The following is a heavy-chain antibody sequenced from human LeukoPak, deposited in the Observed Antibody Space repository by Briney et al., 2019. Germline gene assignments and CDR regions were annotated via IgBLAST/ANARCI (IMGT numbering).Heavy chain of an antibody. J-gene: IGHJ6*02. V-gene: IGHV4-34*01. Sequence: SETLSLTCAVYGGSFSGYYWSWIRQPPGKGLEWIGEINHSGSTNYNPSIKSRVTISVDTSKNQFSLNLTSVTAADTAVYYCARDLGVAVAGNYYYYYGMDVWGQGTTVTVSS. CDR1: GGSFSGYY. CDR3: ARDLGVAVAGNYYYYYGMDV. CDR2: INHSGST. D-gene: IGHD6-19*01.